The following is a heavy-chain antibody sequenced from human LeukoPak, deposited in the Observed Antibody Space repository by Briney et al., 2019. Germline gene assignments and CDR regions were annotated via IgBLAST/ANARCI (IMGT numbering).Heavy chain of an antibody. CDR2: IYTSGST. J-gene: IGHJ6*03. CDR1: GGSISRGGYS. Sequence: PSETLSLTCAVSGGSISRGGYSWSWIRQPPGKGLEWIGRIYTSGSTNYNPSLKSRVTISVDKSKNQISLKLSSVTAADTAVYYCARGVSRGYSYGRYYMDVWGKGTTVTVSS. CDR3: ARGVSRGYSYGRYYMDV. D-gene: IGHD5-18*01. V-gene: IGHV4-61*08.